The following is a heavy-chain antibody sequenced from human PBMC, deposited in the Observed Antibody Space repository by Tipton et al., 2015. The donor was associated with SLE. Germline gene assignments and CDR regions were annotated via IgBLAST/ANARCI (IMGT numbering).Heavy chain of an antibody. V-gene: IGHV4-31*02. CDR2: IHHSGRT. D-gene: IGHD1-26*01. CDR3: ARQHSGGATDT. CDR1: GDSITDSGYS. Sequence: LRLSCTVSGDSITDSGYSWNWVRQHPGAGLEWIGYIHHSGRTDYNPSLRSRVTISRDTSKNQFSLNVNSVTAADTAVYYCARQHSGGATDTWGQGTLVTV. J-gene: IGHJ5*02.